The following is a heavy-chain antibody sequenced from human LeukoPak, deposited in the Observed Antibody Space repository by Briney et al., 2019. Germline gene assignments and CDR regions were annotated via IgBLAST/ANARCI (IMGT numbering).Heavy chain of an antibody. CDR2: ISYDGSNK. V-gene: IGHV3-30-3*01. CDR1: GFTFSSYA. J-gene: IGHJ3*02. Sequence: PGRSLRLSCAASGFTFSSYAMHWVRQAPGKGLEWVAVISYDGSNKYYADSVKGRFTISRDNSKNTLYLQMNSLRAEDTAVYYCARSRAAAGPYDAFDIWGQGTMVTVSS. CDR3: ARSRAAAGPYDAFDI. D-gene: IGHD6-13*01.